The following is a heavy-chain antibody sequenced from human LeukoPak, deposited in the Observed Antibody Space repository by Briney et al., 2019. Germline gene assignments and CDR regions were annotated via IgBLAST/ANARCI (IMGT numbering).Heavy chain of an antibody. CDR1: GFNFRDHW. CDR3: VKNDGWFHLAQ. Sequence: GGSLRLSCAVSGFNFRDHWMDWVRQAPGKGLQWVGHIKNDGSETYYLDSLKGRSSISRDNTNNALYLQMNSLRVEDTAVYYRVKNDGWFHLAQWGQGTLVTVSS. D-gene: IGHD6-19*01. V-gene: IGHV3-7*03. CDR2: IKNDGSET. J-gene: IGHJ1*01.